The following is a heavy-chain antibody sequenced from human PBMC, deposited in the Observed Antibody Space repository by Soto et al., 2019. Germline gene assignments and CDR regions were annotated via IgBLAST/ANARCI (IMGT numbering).Heavy chain of an antibody. CDR2: IYHSGST. J-gene: IGHJ6*02. Sequence: QLQLQESGSGLVKPSQTLSLTCAVSGGSISSGGYSWSWIRQPPGKGLEWIGYIYHSGSTYYNPSRQSRVTLSVDRSKNQFSLTLSSVTAADTAVYYCARAHYGDYGYGMDVWGQGTTVTVSS. CDR3: ARAHYGDYGYGMDV. CDR1: GGSISSGGYS. D-gene: IGHD4-17*01. V-gene: IGHV4-30-2*01.